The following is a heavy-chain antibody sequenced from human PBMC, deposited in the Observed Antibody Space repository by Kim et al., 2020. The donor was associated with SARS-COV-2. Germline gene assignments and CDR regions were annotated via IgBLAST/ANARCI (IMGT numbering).Heavy chain of an antibody. J-gene: IGHJ5*02. D-gene: IGHD2-8*02. Sequence: GGSLRLSCVASGFTMNHFGFHWVRQAPGKGLEWVAGISYDGSIKHYAEFSAGRLSISKDRSRNTVVLQMNRRTPEDTAVYYCAKRQEVFLLGGHFFDLWGQGTLVTVS. CDR2: ISYDGSIK. V-gene: IGHV3-30*18. CDR3: AKRQEVFLLGGHFFDL. CDR1: GFTMNHFG.